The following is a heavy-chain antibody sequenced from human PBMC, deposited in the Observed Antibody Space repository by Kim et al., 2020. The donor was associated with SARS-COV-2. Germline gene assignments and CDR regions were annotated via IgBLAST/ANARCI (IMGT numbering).Heavy chain of an antibody. V-gene: IGHV3-48*02. CDR3: ASDIYDDYDPDS. CDR2: ISSSGRTI. D-gene: IGHD4-17*01. Sequence: GGSLRLSCAASGFTLSSYSMNWVRQAPGKGLEWVSYISSSGRTIYYDDSVKGRFTISIDNAKNSMYLQLNSLRDEDKAAYYCASDIYDDYDPDSWRQGPL. J-gene: IGHJ4*02. CDR1: GFTLSSYS.